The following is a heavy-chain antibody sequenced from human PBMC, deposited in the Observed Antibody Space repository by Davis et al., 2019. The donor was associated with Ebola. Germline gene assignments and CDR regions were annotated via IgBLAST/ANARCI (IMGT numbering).Heavy chain of an antibody. V-gene: IGHV1-46*01. CDR1: GYTFTSYY. Sequence: ASVTVSCKASGYTFTSYYMHWVRQAPGQGLEWMGIINPSGGSTSYAQKFLGRVTMTRDTSTSTVYMELSSLKSEDTAVYYCARDNSGYDFGAFDIWGQGTMVTVSS. CDR3: ARDNSGYDFGAFDI. D-gene: IGHD5-12*01. J-gene: IGHJ3*02. CDR2: INPSGGST.